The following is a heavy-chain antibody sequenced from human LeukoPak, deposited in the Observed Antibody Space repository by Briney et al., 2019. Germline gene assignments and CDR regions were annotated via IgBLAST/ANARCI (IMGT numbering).Heavy chain of an antibody. CDR3: ARTSRHYYGSGSNLTPWPAGMDV. V-gene: IGHV4-59*01. CDR2: IYYSGSST. J-gene: IGHJ6*02. CDR1: GGSLSGFF. Sequence: SETLSLTCTVSGGSLSGFFWTRIRQPPGKELEWIGSIYYSGSSTKYNPSLKSRVTISVDTSKSQFSLKLNSATAADTAVYYCARTSRHYYGSGSNLTPWPAGMDVWGQGTTVTVSS. D-gene: IGHD3-10*01.